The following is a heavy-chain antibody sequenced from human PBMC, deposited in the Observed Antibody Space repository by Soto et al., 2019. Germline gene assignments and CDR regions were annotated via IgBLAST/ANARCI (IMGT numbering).Heavy chain of an antibody. CDR2: IIPIFGTA. CDR3: ARLYYYDSFLSLPNTDAFDI. CDR1: GGTFSSYA. J-gene: IGHJ3*02. Sequence: SVKVSCKASGGTFSSYAISWVRQAPGQGLEWMGGIIPIFGTANYAQKFQGRVTITADESTSTAYMELSSLRSEDTAVYYCARLYYYDSFLSLPNTDAFDIWGQGTMVTVSS. V-gene: IGHV1-69*13. D-gene: IGHD3-22*01.